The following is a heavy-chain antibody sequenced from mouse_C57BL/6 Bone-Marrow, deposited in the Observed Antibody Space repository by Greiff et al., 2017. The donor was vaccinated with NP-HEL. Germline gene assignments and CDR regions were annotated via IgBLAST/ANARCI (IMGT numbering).Heavy chain of an antibody. Sequence: VQLQQSGAELMKPGASVKLSCKATGYTFTGYWIEWVKQRPGHGLEWIGEILPGSGSTNYTEKFKGKATFTADTSSNTAYMQLSSLTTEDSAIYYWANMELDWYCDVWGTGTTVTVSS. CDR2: ILPGSGST. V-gene: IGHV1-9*01. CDR1: GYTFTGYW. CDR3: ANMELDWYCDV. J-gene: IGHJ1*03.